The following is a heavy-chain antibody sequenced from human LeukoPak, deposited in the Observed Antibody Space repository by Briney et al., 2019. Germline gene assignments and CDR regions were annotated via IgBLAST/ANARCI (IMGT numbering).Heavy chain of an antibody. V-gene: IGHV4-39*01. Sequence: SETLSLTCTASGGSISSSSYYWGWIRQPPGKGLEWIGSIYYSGSTYYNPSLKSRVTISVDTSKNQFSLKLRSVTAADTAVYYCARHVEPSPALTLFDYWGQGTLVTVSS. CDR3: ARHVEPSPALTLFDY. CDR2: IYYSGST. D-gene: IGHD4/OR15-4a*01. CDR1: GGSISSSSYY. J-gene: IGHJ4*02.